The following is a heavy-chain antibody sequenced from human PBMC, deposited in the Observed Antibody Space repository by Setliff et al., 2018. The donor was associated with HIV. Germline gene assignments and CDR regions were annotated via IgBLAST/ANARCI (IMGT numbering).Heavy chain of an antibody. CDR2: ISHTGST. Sequence: PSETLSLTCAVSGYSISSGYYWGWIRQPPGKGLEWIGSISHTGSTYYNPSLKSRVTISVDTSKNQFSLKLSSVTAADTAVYYCARAAPGYDILSGYYMPSVDYWGQGTLVTVSS. J-gene: IGHJ4*02. CDR3: ARAAPGYDILSGYYMPSVDY. V-gene: IGHV4-38-2*01. D-gene: IGHD3-9*01. CDR1: GYSISSGYY.